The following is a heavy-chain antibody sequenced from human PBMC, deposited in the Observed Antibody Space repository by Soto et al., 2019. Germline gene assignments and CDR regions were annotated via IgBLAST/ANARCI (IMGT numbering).Heavy chain of an antibody. D-gene: IGHD5-18*01. CDR2: ISAYNGNT. V-gene: IGHV1-18*01. Sequence: ASVKVSCKASGYTFTSYGISWVRQAPGQGLEWMGWISAYNGNTNYAQKLQGRVTMTTDTSTSTAYMELRSLRSDDTAVYYCARSPWRYSYGDYYYYYGMDVWGQGTTVTVSS. CDR3: ARSPWRYSYGDYYYYYGMDV. J-gene: IGHJ6*02. CDR1: GYTFTSYG.